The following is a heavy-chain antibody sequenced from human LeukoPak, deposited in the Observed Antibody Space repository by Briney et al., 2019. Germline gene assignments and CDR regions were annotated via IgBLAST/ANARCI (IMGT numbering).Heavy chain of an antibody. CDR1: GGSISSSY. J-gene: IGHJ4*02. V-gene: IGHV4-4*07. CDR3: ARENSGSYREFDY. CDR2: IYTSGST. D-gene: IGHD1-26*01. Sequence: PSETLSLTCTVSGGSISSSYWSWIRQPAGKGLEWIGRIYTSGSTNYNASLKGRVSMSVDTSKNQFSLKLSSVTAADTAVFYCARENSGSYREFDYWGQGTPVTVSS.